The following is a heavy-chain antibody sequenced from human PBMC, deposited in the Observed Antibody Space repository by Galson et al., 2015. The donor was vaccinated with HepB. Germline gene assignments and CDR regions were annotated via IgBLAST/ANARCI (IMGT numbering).Heavy chain of an antibody. D-gene: IGHD1-14*01. CDR1: GDSVSRTSAS. Sequence: CAISGDSVSRTSASWHWIRQSPSRGLEWLGRTYYRTTWYDDYEVYVRSRISINPDTSKNQVSLHLNSVTPEDTAVYYCARGEHGNRVSLFDPWGQGILVTVSS. CDR3: ARGEHGNRVSLFDP. CDR2: TYYRTTWYD. J-gene: IGHJ5*02. V-gene: IGHV6-1*01.